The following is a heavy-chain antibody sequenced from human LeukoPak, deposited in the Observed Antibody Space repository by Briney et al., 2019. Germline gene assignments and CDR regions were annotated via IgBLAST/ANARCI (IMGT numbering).Heavy chain of an antibody. D-gene: IGHD3-10*01. Sequence: GGSLRLSCAGSGFAFGTYAMSWVRQAPGMGLEWVSSISANGQATYYAHSVEGRSTISIDNSKSTLYLQLNSLRPEDTATYHCARDPYNTILYRLAHWGQGTLVTVSS. CDR3: ARDPYNTILYRLAH. CDR1: GFAFGTYA. J-gene: IGHJ4*02. V-gene: IGHV3-23*01. CDR2: ISANGQAT.